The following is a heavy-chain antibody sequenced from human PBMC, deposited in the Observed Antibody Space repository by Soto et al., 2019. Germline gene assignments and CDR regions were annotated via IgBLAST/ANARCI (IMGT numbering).Heavy chain of an antibody. Sequence: SETLSLTCSVSGGSISSGGYYWTWIRQHPEKGLEWIGYIYYSGSTYYKPSLKSRVTISVDTSKNQFSLMLGSVTVADTAVYYCARGGPTAYYFDFWGRGTLVTVSS. D-gene: IGHD2-21*01. V-gene: IGHV4-31*03. J-gene: IGHJ4*02. CDR1: GGSISSGGYY. CDR3: ARGGPTAYYFDF. CDR2: IYYSGST.